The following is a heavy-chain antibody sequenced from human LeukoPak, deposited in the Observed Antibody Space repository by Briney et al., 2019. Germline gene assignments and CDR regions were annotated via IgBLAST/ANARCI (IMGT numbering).Heavy chain of an antibody. Sequence: GGSLRHSCAASGFTFSNAWMSWVRQAPGKGLEWVGRIKSKTDGGTTDYAAPVKGRFTISRDDSKNTLYLQMNSLKTEDTAVYYCTTDRLPAAIGKDYWGQGTLVTVSS. J-gene: IGHJ4*02. CDR1: GFTFSNAW. CDR2: IKSKTDGGTT. CDR3: TTDRLPAAIGKDY. V-gene: IGHV3-15*01. D-gene: IGHD2-2*02.